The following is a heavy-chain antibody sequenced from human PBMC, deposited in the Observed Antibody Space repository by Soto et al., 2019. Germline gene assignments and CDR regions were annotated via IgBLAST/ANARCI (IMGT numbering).Heavy chain of an antibody. CDR1: EVTFSTYP. CDR2: ICRDGGCT. J-gene: IGHJ6*02. D-gene: IGHD3-3*01. Sequence: EVQLLESGGGLVQPGGSLRLSCAAAEVTFSTYPMTWVRQAPGKGLEWVSSICRDGGCTSYADSVKGRFTISRDNSKKTLYLHMNSLRDEDTAVYYCVKDDQRICVWGQGTTVNVSS. V-gene: IGHV3-23*01. CDR3: VKDDQRICV.